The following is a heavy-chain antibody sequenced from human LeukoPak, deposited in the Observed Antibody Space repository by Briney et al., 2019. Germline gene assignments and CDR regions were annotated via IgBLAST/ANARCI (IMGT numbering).Heavy chain of an antibody. Sequence: GGSLRLSCAASGFTFSSYSMNWVRQAPGKVLEWVSSISSSSSYIYYADSVKGRFTISRDNAKNSLYLQMNSLRAEDTAVYYCARDGLLWFGESPYYFDYWGQGTLVTVSS. CDR1: GFTFSSYS. CDR2: ISSSSSYI. J-gene: IGHJ4*02. V-gene: IGHV3-21*01. CDR3: ARDGLLWFGESPYYFDY. D-gene: IGHD3-10*01.